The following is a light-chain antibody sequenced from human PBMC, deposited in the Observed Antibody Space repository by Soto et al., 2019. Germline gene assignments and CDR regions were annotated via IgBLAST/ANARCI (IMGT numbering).Light chain of an antibody. Sequence: DLQMTQSPSSLSASVGDRVTITCRASQSISSYLNWYQQKPGKAPKLLIYAASSLQSGVPSRFSGSGSGTECPLTISSLQPEDFAAYYCQQNYSTPRTFGQGTKVEIK. J-gene: IGKJ1*01. V-gene: IGKV1-39*01. CDR2: AAS. CDR1: QSISSY. CDR3: QQNYSTPRT.